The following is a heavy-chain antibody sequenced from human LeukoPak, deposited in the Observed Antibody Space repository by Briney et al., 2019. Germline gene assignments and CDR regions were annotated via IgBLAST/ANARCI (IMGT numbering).Heavy chain of an antibody. J-gene: IGHJ6*04. V-gene: IGHV3-11*06. CDR2: ISSSSSYT. CDR1: GFTFSDYY. Sequence: GSLRLSCAASGFTFSDYYMGWIRQAPGKGLEWVSYISSSSSYTNYADSVKGRFTISRDNAKNSLYLQMNSLRAEDTAVYYCARVGGELSPNYYYYYGMDVWGKGTTVTVSS. D-gene: IGHD3-10*01. CDR3: ARVGGELSPNYYYYYGMDV.